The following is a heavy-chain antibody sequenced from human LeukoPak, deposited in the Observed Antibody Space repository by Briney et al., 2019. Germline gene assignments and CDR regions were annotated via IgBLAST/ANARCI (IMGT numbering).Heavy chain of an antibody. V-gene: IGHV3-23*01. J-gene: IGHJ4*02. CDR2: IEGSVDKT. CDR1: GFTMSTNA. CDR3: AKGYYGSGSYGWFDY. D-gene: IGHD3-10*01. Sequence: GGSLRLSCAGSGFTMSTNAMSWVRQAPGKGLEWVSAIEGSVDKTHYADSVKGRFTISRDNSMNTLFLQMNSLRAEDTAVYYCAKGYYGSGSYGWFDYWGQGTLVTVSS.